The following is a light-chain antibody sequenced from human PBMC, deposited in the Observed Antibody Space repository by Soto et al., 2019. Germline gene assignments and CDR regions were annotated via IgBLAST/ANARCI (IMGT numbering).Light chain of an antibody. Sequence: IQMTQSPSSLSASVGDRVTITCRASQAIGNDLGWYQWKPGKAPNLLMYTASNLQSGVPSRFSGSGSGTDFTLTISSLQPEDFATYFCQQSYSTPPWTFGQGTKVDIK. CDR3: QQSYSTPPWT. CDR2: TAS. CDR1: QAIGND. V-gene: IGKV1-39*01. J-gene: IGKJ1*01.